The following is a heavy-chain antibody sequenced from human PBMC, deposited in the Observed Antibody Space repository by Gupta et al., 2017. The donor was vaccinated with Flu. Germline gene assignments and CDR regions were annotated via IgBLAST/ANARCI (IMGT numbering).Heavy chain of an antibody. CDR2: INPNSGGT. CDR3: ARGYGDYALYYFDY. Sequence: QVQLVQSGAEVKKPGASVKVSCKASGYTFTGYYMHWVRQAPGQGLEWMGWINPNSGGTNYAQKVQGWVTMARDTSISTAYMELSRLRSDDTAVYYCARGYGDYALYYFDYWGQGTLVTVSS. D-gene: IGHD4-17*01. V-gene: IGHV1-2*04. J-gene: IGHJ4*02. CDR1: GYTFTGYY.